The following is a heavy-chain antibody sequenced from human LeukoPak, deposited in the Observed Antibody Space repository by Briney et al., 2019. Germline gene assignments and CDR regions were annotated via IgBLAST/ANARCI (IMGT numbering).Heavy chain of an antibody. V-gene: IGHV4-39*02. Sequence: SETLSLTRTVSGGSISSSSYYWGWIRQPPRKGLEWIGSIYYSGSTYYNPSLKSRVTISVDTSKNQFSLKLSSVTAADTAVYYCAGDSLAVAGPLTFDYWGQGTLVTVSS. D-gene: IGHD6-19*01. CDR2: IYYSGST. J-gene: IGHJ4*02. CDR1: GGSISSSSYY. CDR3: AGDSLAVAGPLTFDY.